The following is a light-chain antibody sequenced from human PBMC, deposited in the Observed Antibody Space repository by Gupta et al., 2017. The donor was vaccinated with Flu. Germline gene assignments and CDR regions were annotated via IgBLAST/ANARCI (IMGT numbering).Light chain of an antibody. CDR3: QVWDSGSDLRV. Sequence: SYVLTQPPSVSVAPGHTARIPCGGNNIRSKTMHWYQQMPGQAPVVVVYDDSDRPSGIPERFSGSNSGNTATLTISRVEAGDDADYYCQVWDSGSDLRVFGGGTKLTVL. CDR1: NIRSKT. J-gene: IGLJ2*01. CDR2: DDS. V-gene: IGLV3-21*02.